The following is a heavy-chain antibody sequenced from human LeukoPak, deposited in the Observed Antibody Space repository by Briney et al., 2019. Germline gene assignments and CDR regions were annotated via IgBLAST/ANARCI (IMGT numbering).Heavy chain of an antibody. CDR1: GFTFSSYA. D-gene: IGHD3-9*01. CDR2: ISYDGSNK. CDR3: AKDYDIEAGTYFDY. Sequence: GASLRLSCAASGFTFSSYAMSWVRQAPGKGLEWVAVISYDGSNKYYADSVKGRFTISRDNSKNTLYLQMNSLRAEDTAVYYCAKDYDIEAGTYFDYWGQGTLVTVSS. V-gene: IGHV3-30*18. J-gene: IGHJ4*02.